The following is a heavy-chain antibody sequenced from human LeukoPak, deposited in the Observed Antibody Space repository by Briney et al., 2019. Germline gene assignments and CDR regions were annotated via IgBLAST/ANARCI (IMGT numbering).Heavy chain of an antibody. CDR1: GGSFSGYY. D-gene: IGHD3-10*01. CDR2: INHSGST. J-gene: IGHJ5*02. CDR3: AREYITYYYGSGSYYSTNNWFDP. Sequence: SETLSLTCAVYGGSFSGYYWSWIRQPPGKGLEWIGEINHSGSTNYNPSLKSRVTMSVDTSKNQFSLKLSSVTAADTAVYYCAREYITYYYGSGSYYSTNNWFDPWGQGTLVTVSS. V-gene: IGHV4-34*01.